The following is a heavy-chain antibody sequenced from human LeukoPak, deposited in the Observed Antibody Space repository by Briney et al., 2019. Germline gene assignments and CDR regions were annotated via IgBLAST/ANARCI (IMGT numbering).Heavy chain of an antibody. Sequence: GASVKVSCKASGYTFTSYAMHWVRQAPGQRLEWMGWINAGNGNTKYSQKFQGRVTMTTDTSTSTAYMELRSLRSDDTAVYYCARDYGGYPIIPDYFDYWGQGTLVTVSS. CDR1: GYTFTSYA. J-gene: IGHJ4*02. V-gene: IGHV1-3*01. CDR2: INAGNGNT. CDR3: ARDYGGYPIIPDYFDY. D-gene: IGHD4-23*01.